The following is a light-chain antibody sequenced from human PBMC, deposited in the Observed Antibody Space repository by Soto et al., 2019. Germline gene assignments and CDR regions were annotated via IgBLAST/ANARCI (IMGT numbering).Light chain of an antibody. J-gene: IGKJ2*02. Sequence: DIPMTQSPSSLSASVGDRVTITCRASQIISNYLNWYQQKPGKAPKLLIYAASSLQSGVPSRFSGSGSGTDFTLTISSLQPEDFATYYCQQTYSTPPCTFGQGTKLEIK. CDR1: QIISNY. CDR2: AAS. V-gene: IGKV1-39*01. CDR3: QQTYSTPPCT.